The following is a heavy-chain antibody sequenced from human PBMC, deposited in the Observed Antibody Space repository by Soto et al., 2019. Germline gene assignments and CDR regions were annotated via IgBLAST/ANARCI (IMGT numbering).Heavy chain of an antibody. CDR2: ISAHNGNT. Sequence: QVHLVQSGAEVKKPGASVKVSYKGSGYAFTTYGITWVRQAPGQGLEWMGWISAHNGNTNYAQKLQGRVTVTRDTSTSKAYMELRSLRSDDTAVYYCARGRYGDYWGQGALVTVSS. CDR1: GYAFTTYG. CDR3: ARGRYGDY. V-gene: IGHV1-18*01. D-gene: IGHD1-1*01. J-gene: IGHJ4*02.